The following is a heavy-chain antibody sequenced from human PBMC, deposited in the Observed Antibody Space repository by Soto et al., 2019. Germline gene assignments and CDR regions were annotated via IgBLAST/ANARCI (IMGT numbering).Heavy chain of an antibody. V-gene: IGHV3-15*01. CDR2: IKSRADGGTT. CDR1: GFSFSNAW. Sequence: EVQLVESGGDFVQPGGSLRVSCAVSGFSFSNAWMSWVRQAPGKGLGWVGRIKSRADGGTTDYTAPVKGRFTISRDDSKNTVFLQMNRLKTEHTAVYYCTAHLGEFFPLDYWGPGTLITVYS. CDR3: TAHLGEFFPLDY. D-gene: IGHD3-16*01. J-gene: IGHJ4*02.